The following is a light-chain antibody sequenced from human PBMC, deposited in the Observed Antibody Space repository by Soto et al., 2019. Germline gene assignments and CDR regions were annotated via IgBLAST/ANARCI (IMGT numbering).Light chain of an antibody. J-gene: IGKJ1*01. V-gene: IGKV1-5*03. CDR3: QQENSDPTT. Sequence: DIQLTQSPSTLSAAVGDRVTVACRASQSSGYWLAWYQQKAWKAPNLLKYKASTLESGVPSRFSGSGSGTDFTLTISSLQPDDLGTYYCQQENSDPTTFGHGTKVATK. CDR1: QSSGYW. CDR2: KAS.